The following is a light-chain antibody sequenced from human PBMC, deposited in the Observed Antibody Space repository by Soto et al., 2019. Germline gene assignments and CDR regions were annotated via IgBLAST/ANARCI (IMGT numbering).Light chain of an antibody. Sequence: EIVLTQSPATLSLSPGERATLSCRASQSVSSYLAWYQQKPGQAPRLLIYDASNRATGIPARFSGSGSGTKFTLTISSLEPEDCAVYYCQQRSYWLTFGGGTKLEIK. CDR1: QSVSSY. J-gene: IGKJ4*01. V-gene: IGKV3-11*01. CDR2: DAS. CDR3: QQRSYWLT.